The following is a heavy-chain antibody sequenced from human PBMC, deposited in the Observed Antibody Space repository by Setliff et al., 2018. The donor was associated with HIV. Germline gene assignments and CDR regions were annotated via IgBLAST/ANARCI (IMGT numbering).Heavy chain of an antibody. V-gene: IGHV3-33*01. CDR1: GFIFSDYG. CDR3: ARGVDSYMDV. D-gene: IGHD5-12*01. CDR2: VWYDGSNK. Sequence: GGSLRLSCAASGFIFSDYGIHWVRQAPGKELEWVAVVWYDGSNKNYADTVKGRFTISGDNSKNTLYLQMSSLRADDTAVYYCARGVDSYMDVWGKGTTVTVS. J-gene: IGHJ6*03.